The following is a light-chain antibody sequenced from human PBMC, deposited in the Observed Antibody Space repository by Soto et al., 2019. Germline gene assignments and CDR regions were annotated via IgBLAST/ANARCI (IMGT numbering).Light chain of an antibody. CDR3: QQYNNWPWT. Sequence: EIVMTQSPATLSVSPGERATLSCRASQSVSSTLAGYQQKPGQAPRLLIYGASTRATGIPARFSGSGSGTEFTLTISSLQSEDFAVYYCQQYNNWPWTFGPGTNVDIK. CDR1: QSVSST. J-gene: IGKJ3*01. V-gene: IGKV3-15*01. CDR2: GAS.